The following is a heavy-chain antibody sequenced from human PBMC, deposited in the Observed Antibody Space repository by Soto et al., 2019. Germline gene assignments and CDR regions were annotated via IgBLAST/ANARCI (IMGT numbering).Heavy chain of an antibody. CDR3: AREHDGY. V-gene: IGHV3-33*01. D-gene: IGHD3-3*01. CDR2: IWYDGSNK. Sequence: QVQLVESGGGVVQPGRSLRVSCAASGFTFSSYGFHWVRQAPGKGLEWVAVIWYDGSNKYYTDSVKGRFTISRDNSKNTVYLQMISLRAEDTAVYYCAREHDGYWGQGTQVTVSS. CDR1: GFTFSSYG. J-gene: IGHJ4*02.